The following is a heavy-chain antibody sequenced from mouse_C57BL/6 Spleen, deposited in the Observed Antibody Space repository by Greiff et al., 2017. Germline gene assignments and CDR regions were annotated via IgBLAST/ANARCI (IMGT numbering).Heavy chain of an antibody. V-gene: IGHV1-55*01. Sequence: QVQLQQPGAELVKPGASVKMSCKASGYTFTSYWITWVKQRPGQGLEWIGDIYPGSGSTNYNEKFKSKATLTVDTSSSTAYMQLSSLTSEDSAVYYCASVNYYGSRRYYAMDYWGQGTSVTVSS. CDR3: ASVNYYGSRRYYAMDY. CDR1: GYTFTSYW. D-gene: IGHD1-1*01. J-gene: IGHJ4*01. CDR2: IYPGSGST.